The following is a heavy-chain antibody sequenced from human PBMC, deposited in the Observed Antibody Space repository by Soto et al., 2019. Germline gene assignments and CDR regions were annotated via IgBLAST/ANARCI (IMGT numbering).Heavy chain of an antibody. CDR2: ISASGGRT. D-gene: IGHD6-13*01. Sequence: PGGSLRLSCAASGFTFNVYAMSWVRQAPGRGLEWVSSISASGGRTWYADSVKGRFTISRDNSENTLNLQMNSLGAEDTAVYFCAKRRVIVVAGSLDFWGQGTLVTVSS. CDR3: AKRRVIVVAGSLDF. J-gene: IGHJ3*01. CDR1: GFTFNVYA. V-gene: IGHV3-23*01.